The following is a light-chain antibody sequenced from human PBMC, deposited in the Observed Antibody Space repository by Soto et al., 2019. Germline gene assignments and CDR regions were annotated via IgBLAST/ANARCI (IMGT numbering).Light chain of an antibody. CDR1: LFLLHSDTRTY. V-gene: IGKV2D-29*01. J-gene: IGKJ1*01. CDR3: MQSIQLPRT. Sequence: DIVMPQTTLPLSVTPGQPAPISCKSSLFLLHSDTRTYLYWYLQKPPQPPQLLIYEVSNRFSGVPARFSGSGSGTDFTLRISRVEAEDVGVYYCMQSIQLPRTFGQGTKV. CDR2: EVS.